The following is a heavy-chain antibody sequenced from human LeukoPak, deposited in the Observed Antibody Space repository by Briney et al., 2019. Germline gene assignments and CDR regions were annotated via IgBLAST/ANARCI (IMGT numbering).Heavy chain of an antibody. CDR2: ISWNSGSI. V-gene: IGHV3-9*01. CDR3: ARDLYYDLVEWGAFDI. CDR1: GFTFDDYA. D-gene: IGHD3-22*01. Sequence: GRSLRLSCAASGFTFDDYAMHWVRQAPGKGLEWVSGISWNSGSIGYADAVKGRFTISRDNAKNSLYLQMDSLRPEDTAVYYCARDLYYDLVEWGAFDIWGQGTMVTVSS. J-gene: IGHJ3*02.